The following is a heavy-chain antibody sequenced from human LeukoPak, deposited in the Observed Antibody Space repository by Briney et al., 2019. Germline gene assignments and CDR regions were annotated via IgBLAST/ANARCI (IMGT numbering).Heavy chain of an antibody. V-gene: IGHV1-2*02. D-gene: IGHD5-12*01. CDR1: GYTFTGYF. CDR3: ARGPLKNAGMVATNFDY. Sequence: GASVKVSCKASGYTFTGYFMHWVRQAPGQGLEWMGWINPNSGGTNYAQKFQGRVTMTRDTSISTAYMELSRLRSDDTAVYYCARGPLKNAGMVATNFDYWGQGTLVTVSS. J-gene: IGHJ4*02. CDR2: INPNSGGT.